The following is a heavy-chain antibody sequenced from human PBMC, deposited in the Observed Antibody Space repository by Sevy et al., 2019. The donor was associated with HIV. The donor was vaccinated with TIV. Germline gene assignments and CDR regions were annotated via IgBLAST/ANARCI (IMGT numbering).Heavy chain of an antibody. Sequence: ASVKVSCKASGGTFSSYAISWVRQAPGQGLEWMGGIIPIFGTANYAQKFQGRVTITADESTSTAYMELSSLRSEDTAVYYCAIPYCSSISCPSYGMDVWGQGTTVTVSS. D-gene: IGHD2-2*01. V-gene: IGHV1-69*13. J-gene: IGHJ6*02. CDR3: AIPYCSSISCPSYGMDV. CDR1: GGTFSSYA. CDR2: IIPIFGTA.